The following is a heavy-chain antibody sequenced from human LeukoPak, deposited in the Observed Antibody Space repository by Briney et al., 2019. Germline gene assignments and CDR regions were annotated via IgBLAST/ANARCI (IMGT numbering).Heavy chain of an antibody. J-gene: IGHJ3*02. V-gene: IGHV1-18*01. CDR2: ISAYNGNT. CDR3: ARVDIPPRLASKRYGYRAFDI. CDR1: GYTFTSYG. Sequence: GASVKVSCKASGYTFTSYGISWVRQAPGQGLEWMGWISAYNGNTNYAQKLQGRVTMTTDTSTSTAYMELRSLRSDDTAVYYCARVDIPPRLASKRYGYRAFDIWGQGTMVTVSS. D-gene: IGHD5-18*01.